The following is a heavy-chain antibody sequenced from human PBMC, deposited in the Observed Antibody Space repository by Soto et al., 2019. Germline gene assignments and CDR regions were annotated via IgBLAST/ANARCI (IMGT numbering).Heavy chain of an antibody. V-gene: IGHV3-23*01. Sequence: GGSLRLSCASSGFTFSSYAMSWVRQAPGKGLEWVSAISGSGGSTYYADSVKGRFTISRDNSKNTLYLQMNSLRAEDTAVYYCAKDVRPAGVVDVWGQGTTVTVSS. CDR3: AKDVRPAGVVDV. CDR1: GFTFSSYA. J-gene: IGHJ6*02. CDR2: ISGSGGST.